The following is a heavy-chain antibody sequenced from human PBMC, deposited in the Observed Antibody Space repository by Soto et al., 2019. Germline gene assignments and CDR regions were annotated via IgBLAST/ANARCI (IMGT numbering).Heavy chain of an antibody. J-gene: IGHJ5*02. Sequence: GPPVKVSCKVSGYFLTDLTIHWVRQAPGQGLEWMGGIIPLFGTTNYAQKFKGRVTISADESTSTAYMELSSLTSEDAAVYYCARAAIHGSSWYFWFDPWGQGTLVTVSS. D-gene: IGHD6-13*01. CDR1: GYFLTDLT. CDR3: ARAAIHGSSWYFWFDP. CDR2: IIPLFGTT. V-gene: IGHV1-69*13.